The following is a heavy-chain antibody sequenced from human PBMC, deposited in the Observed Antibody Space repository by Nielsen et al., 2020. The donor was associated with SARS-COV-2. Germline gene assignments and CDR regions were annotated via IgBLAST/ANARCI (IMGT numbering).Heavy chain of an antibody. CDR3: ARDFYGSGSFPDY. V-gene: IGHV3-74*01. D-gene: IGHD3-10*01. J-gene: IGHJ4*02. CDR1: GITFSSYW. Sequence: ESLKISCAASGITFSSYWMHWVRQAPGKGLVWVSHILSDGSTINYADSVRGRFTISRDNAKNTLYLQMNSLRAEDTAVYYCARDFYGSGSFPDYWGQGTLVTVSS. CDR2: ILSDGSTI.